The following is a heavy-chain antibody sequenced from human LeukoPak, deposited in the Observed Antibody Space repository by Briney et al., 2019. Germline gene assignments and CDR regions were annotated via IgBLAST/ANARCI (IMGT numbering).Heavy chain of an antibody. CDR1: GFTFSSYA. V-gene: IGHV3-23*01. Sequence: GGSLRLSCAASGFTFSSYAMSWVRQAPGKGLEWVSAINGSGGSTYYADSVKGRFTISRDNSKNTLYLQMNSLRVEDTAVYYCAKNIEVAGRSRWFDPWGQGTLVTVSS. D-gene: IGHD6-13*01. CDR2: INGSGGST. J-gene: IGHJ5*02. CDR3: AKNIEVAGRSRWFDP.